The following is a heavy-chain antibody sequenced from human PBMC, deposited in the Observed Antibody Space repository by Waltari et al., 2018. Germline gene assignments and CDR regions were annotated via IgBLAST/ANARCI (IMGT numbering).Heavy chain of an antibody. CDR2: INPNSGGT. J-gene: IGHJ4*02. Sequence: QVQLVQSGAEVKKPGASVKVSCKASGYTFTGYYMHWVRQAPGQGLEWMGRINPNSGGTNYAQKFQGRVTMTRDTYISTAYMELSRLRSDDTAVYYCAFSTIFGVVLLFDYWGQGTLVTVSS. D-gene: IGHD3-3*01. CDR3: AFSTIFGVVLLFDY. CDR1: GYTFTGYY. V-gene: IGHV1-2*06.